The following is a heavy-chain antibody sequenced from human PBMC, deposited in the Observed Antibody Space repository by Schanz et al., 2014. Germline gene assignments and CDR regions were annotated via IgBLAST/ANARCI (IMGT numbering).Heavy chain of an antibody. J-gene: IGHJ6*02. D-gene: IGHD2-15*01. Sequence: EVQLVESGGGLVQPGGSLRLSCAASGFTLSNSDMHWVRQGTGKGLEWVSSISSSGSYIHYADSVKGRFTISRDNAKNSLYLQMNSLRAEDTAVYYCAKGMGYCSGGTCYDYYYYGLDVWGQGTTVTVSS. CDR2: ISSSGSYI. CDR3: AKGMGYCSGGTCYDYYYYGLDV. V-gene: IGHV3-21*04. CDR1: GFTLSNSD.